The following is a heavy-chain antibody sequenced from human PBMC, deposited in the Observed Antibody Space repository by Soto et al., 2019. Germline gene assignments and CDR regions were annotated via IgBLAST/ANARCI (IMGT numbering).Heavy chain of an antibody. J-gene: IGHJ4*02. CDR3: ARHHPRGITGTRRGGFDY. CDR2: IYYSGST. D-gene: IGHD1-20*01. Sequence: SETLSLTCTVSGGSISSSSYYWGWIRQPPGKGLEWIGSIYYSGSTYYNPSLKSRVTISVDTSKNQFSLKLSSVTAADTAVYYCARHHPRGITGTRRGGFDYWGQGTLVTVSS. CDR1: GGSISSSSYY. V-gene: IGHV4-39*01.